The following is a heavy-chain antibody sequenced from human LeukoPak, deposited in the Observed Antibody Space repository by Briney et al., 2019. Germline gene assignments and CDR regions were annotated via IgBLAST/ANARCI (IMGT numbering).Heavy chain of an antibody. D-gene: IGHD2-2*01. CDR2: MYPNSGNT. CDR3: ARGGSYQLLFGGDY. Sequence: ASVKVSCKASGYTFTSYGINWVRQATGHGLEWMGWMYPNSGNTGYAQKFQGRVTMTRNTSISTAYMELSSLRSEDTAVYYCARGGSYQLLFGGDYWGQGTLVTVSS. CDR1: GYTFTSYG. J-gene: IGHJ4*02. V-gene: IGHV1-8*01.